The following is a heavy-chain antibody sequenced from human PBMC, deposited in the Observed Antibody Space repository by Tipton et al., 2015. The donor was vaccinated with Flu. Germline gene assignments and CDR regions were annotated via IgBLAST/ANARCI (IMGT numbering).Heavy chain of an antibody. CDR1: GGSFSGYY. CDR3: ARVSPRRVTAIVVVMLPEGYFDY. D-gene: IGHD3-22*01. Sequence: GLVKPSETLSLTCSVYGGSFSGYYWTWIRQPPGKGLEWIGEINHSGSTHYSSSLKSRVTMSVDSSKNQFSLHLSSVTAADTAVYYCARVSPRRVTAIVVVMLPEGYFDYWGQGTLVSVSS. J-gene: IGHJ4*02. CDR2: INHSGST. V-gene: IGHV4-34*01.